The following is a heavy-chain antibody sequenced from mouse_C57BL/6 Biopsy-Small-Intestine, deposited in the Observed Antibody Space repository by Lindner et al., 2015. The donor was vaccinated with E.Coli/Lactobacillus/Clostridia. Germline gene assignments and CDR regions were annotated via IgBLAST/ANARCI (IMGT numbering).Heavy chain of an antibody. CDR1: GYTFTSYW. J-gene: IGHJ3*01. CDR3: ARSGGYDGAWFAY. V-gene: IGHV1-53*01. Sequence: VQLQESGTELVKPGASVKLSCKASGYTFTSYWMHWVKQRPGQGLEWIGNINPSNGGTNYNEKFKSKATLTVDKSSSTAYMQLSSLTSEDSAVYYCARSGGYDGAWFAYWGQGTLVTVSA. CDR2: INPSNGGT. D-gene: IGHD2-2*01.